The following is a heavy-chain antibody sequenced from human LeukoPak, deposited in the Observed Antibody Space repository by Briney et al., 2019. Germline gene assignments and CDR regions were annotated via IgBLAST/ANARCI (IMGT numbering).Heavy chain of an antibody. CDR2: IYYSGST. V-gene: IGHV4-39*07. D-gene: IGHD4-11*01. J-gene: IGHJ6*03. CDR3: ARRRGVTTSTYYYYYMDV. Sequence: SETLSLTCTVSGGSISSSSYYWGWIRQPPGKGLEWIGSIYYSGSTNYNPSLKSRVTISVDTSKNQFSLKLSSVTAADTAVYYCARRRGVTTSTYYYYYMDVWGKGTTVTISS. CDR1: GGSISSSSYY.